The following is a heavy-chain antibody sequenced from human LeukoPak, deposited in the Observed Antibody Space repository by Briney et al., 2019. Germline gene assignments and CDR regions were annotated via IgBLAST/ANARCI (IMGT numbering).Heavy chain of an antibody. CDR1: GGSISSSSYY. CDR3: ARGALYYYDSSGYYGS. CDR2: IYYSGST. D-gene: IGHD3-22*01. Sequence: KPSETLSLTCTVSGGSISSSSYYWGWIRQPPGKGLEWIGYIYYSGSTNYNPSLKSRVTISVDTSKNQFSLKLSSVTAADTAVYYCARGALYYYDSSGYYGSWGQGTLVTVSS. J-gene: IGHJ4*02. V-gene: IGHV4-39*07.